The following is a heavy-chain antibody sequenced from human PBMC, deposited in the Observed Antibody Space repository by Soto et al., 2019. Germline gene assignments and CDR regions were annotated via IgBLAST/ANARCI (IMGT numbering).Heavy chain of an antibody. CDR1: GDSVSSNSAA. CDR2: TYYRSKWYN. V-gene: IGHV6-1*01. D-gene: IGHD1-26*01. CDR3: ARGSEGSYSPPAFDY. J-gene: IGHJ4*02. Sequence: SQTLSLTCAISGDSVSSNSAARNWIRQSPSRGLEWLGRTYYRSKWYNEYAVSVKSRITINPDTSKNQFSLKLSSVTAADTAVYYCARGSEGSYSPPAFDYWGQGTLVTVSS.